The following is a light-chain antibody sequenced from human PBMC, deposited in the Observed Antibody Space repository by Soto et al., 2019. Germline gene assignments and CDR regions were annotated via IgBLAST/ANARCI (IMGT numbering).Light chain of an antibody. CDR1: QSVSSNY. CDR3: QQYGSSPLT. CDR2: RAS. V-gene: IGKV3-20*01. J-gene: IGKJ4*01. Sequence: EIVLTQSPGTLSLSQGERATLSCRASQSVSSNYLAWYQQKPGQTPKVLIYRASSRATGIPDRFSGSGSGTDFTLTISRLEPEDFAMYYCQQYGSSPLTFGGGTKVEIK.